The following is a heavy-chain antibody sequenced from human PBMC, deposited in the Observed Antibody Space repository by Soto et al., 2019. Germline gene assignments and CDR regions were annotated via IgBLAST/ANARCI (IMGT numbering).Heavy chain of an antibody. J-gene: IGHJ4*02. CDR2: INSDGSST. Sequence: EVQLVESGGGLVQPGGSLRLSCAASGFTFSSYWMHWVRQAPGKGLVWVSRINSDGSSTSYADSVKGRFTISRDNAENTLYLQMNSLRAEDTAVYYCAREAALAAAVFDYWGQGTLVTVSS. D-gene: IGHD6-13*01. V-gene: IGHV3-74*01. CDR3: AREAALAAAVFDY. CDR1: GFTFSSYW.